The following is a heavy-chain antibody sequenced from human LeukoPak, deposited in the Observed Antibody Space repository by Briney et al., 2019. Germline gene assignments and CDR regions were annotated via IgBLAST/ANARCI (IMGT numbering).Heavy chain of an antibody. D-gene: IGHD3-22*01. Sequence: GGSLRLSCAASGFTFSDYYMSWIRQAPGKGLEWVSYISSSGSTIYYADSVKGRFTISRDNAKNSLYLQMNSLRAEDTAVYYCARAPYDSSGSYYFDYWGQGTLVTVSS. CDR1: GFTFSDYY. V-gene: IGHV3-11*04. CDR2: ISSSGSTI. CDR3: ARAPYDSSGSYYFDY. J-gene: IGHJ4*02.